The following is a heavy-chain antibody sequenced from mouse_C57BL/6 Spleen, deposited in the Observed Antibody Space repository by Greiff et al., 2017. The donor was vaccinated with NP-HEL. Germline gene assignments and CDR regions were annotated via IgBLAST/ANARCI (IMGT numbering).Heavy chain of an antibody. J-gene: IGHJ2*01. CDR3: ASRDYGSSYDFDY. D-gene: IGHD1-1*01. CDR1: GYTFTSYW. Sequence: QVQLQQPGAELVKPGASVKMSCKASGYTFTSYWITWVKQRPGQGLEWIGDIYPGSGSTNYNEKFKSKATLTVDTSSSTAYMQLSSLTSEDSAVYYCASRDYGSSYDFDYWGQGTTLTVSS. V-gene: IGHV1-55*01. CDR2: IYPGSGST.